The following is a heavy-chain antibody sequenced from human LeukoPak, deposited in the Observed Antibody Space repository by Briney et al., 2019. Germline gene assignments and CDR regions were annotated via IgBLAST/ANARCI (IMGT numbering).Heavy chain of an antibody. Sequence: PSETLSLTCTVSGGSISSGSYYWSWIRQPAGKGLEWIGRIYSSGSTIYNPSLKSRVTVSVDTSNNQFSLRLSSVTAADTAVYYCARDTYCSGGSCGGDWFDPWGQGTLVTVSS. V-gene: IGHV4-61*02. CDR1: GGSISSGSYY. CDR2: IYSSGST. D-gene: IGHD2-15*01. J-gene: IGHJ5*02. CDR3: ARDTYCSGGSCGGDWFDP.